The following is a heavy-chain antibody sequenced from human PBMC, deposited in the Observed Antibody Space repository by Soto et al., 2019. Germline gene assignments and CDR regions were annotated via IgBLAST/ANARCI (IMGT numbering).Heavy chain of an antibody. D-gene: IGHD6-13*01. CDR1: GYTFTSYG. CDR2: ISAYNGNT. V-gene: IGHV1-18*01. J-gene: IGHJ6*02. CDR3: ARGRNSSSWYWVYYYYGTDV. Sequence: ASVKVSCKASGYTFTSYGISWVRQAPGQGLEWMGWISAYNGNTNYAQKLQGRVTMTTDTSTSTAYMELRSLRSDDTAVYYCARGRNSSSWYWVYYYYGTDVWGQGTTVTVS.